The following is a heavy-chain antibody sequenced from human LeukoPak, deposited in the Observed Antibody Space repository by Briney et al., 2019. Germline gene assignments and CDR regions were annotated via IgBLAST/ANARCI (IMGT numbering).Heavy chain of an antibody. D-gene: IGHD3-16*02. J-gene: IGHJ4*02. CDR2: IIPIFGTA. CDR3: ARGKTYDYVWGSYRHYFDY. CDR1: GGTFSSYA. V-gene: IGHV1-69*05. Sequence: GASVKVSCKASGGTFSSYAISWVRQAPGQGLEWMGGIIPIFGTANYAQKFQGRVTITTGESTSTAYMELSSLRSEDTAVYYCARGKTYDYVWGSYRHYFDYWGQGTLVTVSS.